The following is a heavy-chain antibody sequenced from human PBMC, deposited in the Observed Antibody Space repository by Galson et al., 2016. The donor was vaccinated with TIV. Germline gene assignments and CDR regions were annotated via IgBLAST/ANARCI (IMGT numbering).Heavy chain of an antibody. CDR2: TYYRSKWYN. CDR1: GDSVSSNSA. V-gene: IGHV6-1*01. D-gene: IGHD1/OR15-1a*01. Sequence: CAISGDSVSSNSAWNWIRQSPSRGLEWLGRTYYRSKWYNDYALSVKSRITINPDTSKNQFSLQLNSMTTEDTAVYYCARDRTLPGYYYNGMDVGGQGTTVTVSS. J-gene: IGHJ6*02. CDR3: ARDRTLPGYYYNGMDV.